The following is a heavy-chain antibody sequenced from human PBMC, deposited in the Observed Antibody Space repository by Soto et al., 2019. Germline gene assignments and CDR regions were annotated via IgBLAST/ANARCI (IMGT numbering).Heavy chain of an antibody. J-gene: IGHJ4*02. CDR1: GGSISSGGYS. CDR2: IYYSGST. Sequence: PSETLSLTCAVSGGSISSGGYSWSWIRQPPGKGLEWIGYIYYSGSTYYNPSLKSRVTISVDTSKNQFSLKLSSVTAADTAVYYCARDRASSGGSWNWGQGTLVTVSS. V-gene: IGHV4-30-4*08. CDR3: ARDRASSGGSWN. D-gene: IGHD2-15*01.